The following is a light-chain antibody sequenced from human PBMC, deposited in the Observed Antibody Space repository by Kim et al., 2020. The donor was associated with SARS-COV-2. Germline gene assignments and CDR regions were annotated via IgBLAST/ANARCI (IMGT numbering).Light chain of an antibody. CDR3: QQYDNLPWT. CDR2: DAS. V-gene: IGKV1-33*01. Sequence: DIQMTQSPSSLSASVGDRVTITCQASQDISTYLNWYQQKPGKAPKLLIYDASNLETGVPSRFSGSGSGTDFTFTISSLQPEDIATYYCQQYDNLPWTFGQGTKVDIK. CDR1: QDISTY. J-gene: IGKJ1*01.